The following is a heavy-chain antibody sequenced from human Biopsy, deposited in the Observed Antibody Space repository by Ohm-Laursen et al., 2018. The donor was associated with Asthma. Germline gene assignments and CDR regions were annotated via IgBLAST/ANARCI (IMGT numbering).Heavy chain of an antibody. Sequence: ASAKVPCKTPGYSLTDFSMHWVRQAPGQGLEWMGGHDPAEGRTANARRFQGRVTITEDTSTDTAYMELSSLSSDDTAVYYCASDFPKDYVRYNFQFWGQGTLVTVSS. D-gene: IGHD4-17*01. J-gene: IGHJ4*02. CDR3: ASDFPKDYVRYNFQF. CDR1: GYSLTDFS. V-gene: IGHV1-24*01. CDR2: HDPAEGRT.